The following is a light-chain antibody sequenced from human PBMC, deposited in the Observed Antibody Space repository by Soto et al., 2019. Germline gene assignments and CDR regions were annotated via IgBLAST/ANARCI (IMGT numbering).Light chain of an antibody. CDR2: DAS. CDR1: QSINIW. CDR3: QQYDSYSLVDT. V-gene: IGKV1-5*01. Sequence: DIQMTQSPSTLSASVGDRVTITCRASQSINIWLAWYQQKPGKAPKLLIFDASILESGVPSRFSGSGSGTEFTLTISSLQPDDFATYYCQQYDSYSLVDTFGQGTKVEI. J-gene: IGKJ2*01.